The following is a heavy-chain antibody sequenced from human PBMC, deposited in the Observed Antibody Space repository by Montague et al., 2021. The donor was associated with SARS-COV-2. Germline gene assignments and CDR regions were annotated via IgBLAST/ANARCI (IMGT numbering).Heavy chain of an antibody. Sequence: SETLSLTCVVYGGSLSGYYWSWIRQHPGKGLEWIGEINHSGSTNYNPSLKSRVTISVDTSKKQFSLRLDSVTAADTAVYYCARGGGYSYGALDYWGQGTLVTVSS. CDR3: ARGGGYSYGALDY. D-gene: IGHD5-18*01. CDR1: GGSLSGYY. J-gene: IGHJ4*02. V-gene: IGHV4-34*01. CDR2: INHSGST.